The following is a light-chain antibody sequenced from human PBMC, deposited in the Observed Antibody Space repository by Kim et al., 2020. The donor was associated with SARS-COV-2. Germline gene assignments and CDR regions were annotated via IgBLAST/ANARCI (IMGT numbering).Light chain of an antibody. CDR2: AAS. CDR1: QSVSGSN. Sequence: EIVLTQSPGTLSLSPGERDTLSCRASQSVSGSNLAWYQQKRGQAPRLLMYAASSRATGIPDRFSGSGSGTDFTLTIGRLEPEDFAVYYCQQYAHSLWTFGQGTKVDIK. J-gene: IGKJ1*01. V-gene: IGKV3-20*01. CDR3: QQYAHSLWT.